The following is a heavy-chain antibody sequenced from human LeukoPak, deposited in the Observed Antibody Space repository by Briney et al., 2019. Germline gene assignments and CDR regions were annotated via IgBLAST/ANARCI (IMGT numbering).Heavy chain of an antibody. CDR3: GRDTQQQHPVGSGYQLYNWFDP. CDR1: GFTFSSYG. CDR2: IWYDGSNE. J-gene: IGHJ5*02. Sequence: PGGSLRLSCAASGFTFSSYGIHWVRQAPGKGLEWVAAIWYDGSNEHYTDSVKGRFTVTRDNSKNIVFLQMNSLRAEDTAVYYCGRDTQQQHPVGSGYQLYNWFDPWGQGTLVTVSS. V-gene: IGHV3-33*01. D-gene: IGHD6-25*01.